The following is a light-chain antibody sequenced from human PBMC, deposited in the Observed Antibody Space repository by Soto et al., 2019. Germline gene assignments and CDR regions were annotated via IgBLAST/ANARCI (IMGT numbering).Light chain of an antibody. CDR2: GAS. CDR1: QSVSTNY. V-gene: IGKV3-20*01. CDR3: QDDGDSAST. J-gene: IGKJ1*01. Sequence: EIVLTQSPGTLSLSPGERASLSCRASQSVSTNYVAWYQRKPGQAPRLLMYGASIRATGIPDRFGGSGSGSGFTLSISRLDPEYCAEYYCQDDGDSASTFGQGTKVEIK.